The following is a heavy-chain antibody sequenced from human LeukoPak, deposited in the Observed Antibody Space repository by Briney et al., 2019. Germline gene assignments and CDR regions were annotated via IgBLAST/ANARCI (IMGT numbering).Heavy chain of an antibody. CDR3: ARDKQLVLRPYYYYMDV. Sequence: GLLRLSCAAPGFTFSSYWMSWVRQAQGKGLEWVANIKQDGGEIYYVDSVKGRFTISRDNAKNSLSLQMNSLRAEDTAVYYCARDKQLVLRPYYYYMDVWGKGTTVTVSS. J-gene: IGHJ6*03. D-gene: IGHD6-6*01. V-gene: IGHV3-7*01. CDR1: GFTFSSYW. CDR2: IKQDGGEI.